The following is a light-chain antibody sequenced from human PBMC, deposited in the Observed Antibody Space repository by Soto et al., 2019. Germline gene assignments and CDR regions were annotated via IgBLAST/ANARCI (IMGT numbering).Light chain of an antibody. CDR3: AAWDDTLSGWV. CDR2: KND. Sequence: QSVLTQPPSASATPGQRVTISCSGSTSSLGNSFVYWYQHLPGTAPKLLIYKNDQRPSGVPDRFSGSKSSTSASLAVSGLRSEDEAHYYCAAWDDTLSGWVFGGGTKLTVL. CDR1: TSSLGNSF. J-gene: IGLJ3*02. V-gene: IGLV1-47*01.